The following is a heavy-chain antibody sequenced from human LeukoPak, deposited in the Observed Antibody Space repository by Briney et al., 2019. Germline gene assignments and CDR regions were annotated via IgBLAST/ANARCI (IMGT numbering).Heavy chain of an antibody. J-gene: IGHJ6*03. D-gene: IGHD2-15*01. V-gene: IGHV1-8*03. CDR2: MNPNSGNT. CDR1: GYTFTSYD. Sequence: GASVKVSCKASGYTFTSYDINWVRQATGQGLEWMGWMNPNSGNTGYAQKFQGRVTITRNTSISTAYMELSSLRSEDTAVYYCARVGIVVVAAATEDYYYYYMDVWGKGTTVTVSS. CDR3: ARVGIVVVAAATEDYYYYYMDV.